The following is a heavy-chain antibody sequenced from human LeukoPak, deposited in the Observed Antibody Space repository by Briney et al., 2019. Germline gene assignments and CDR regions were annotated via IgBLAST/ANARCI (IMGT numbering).Heavy chain of an antibody. V-gene: IGHV4-61*02. J-gene: IGHJ4*02. Sequence: SETLSLTCTVSGGSISSGSYYWSWIRQPAGKGLEWIGRIYTSGSTNYNPSLKSRVTISVDTSKNQFSLKLSSVTAADTAVYYCARHDPANWNDEGHYDYWGQGTLVTVSS. D-gene: IGHD1-20*01. CDR3: ARHDPANWNDEGHYDY. CDR2: IYTSGST. CDR1: GGSISSGSYY.